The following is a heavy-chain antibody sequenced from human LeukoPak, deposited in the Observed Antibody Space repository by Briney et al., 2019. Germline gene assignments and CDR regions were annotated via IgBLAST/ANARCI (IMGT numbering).Heavy chain of an antibody. D-gene: IGHD2-21*01. CDR2: IKSRTDGGTR. V-gene: IGHV3-15*01. Sequence: PVGSLRLSCAASGLTFSNAWMSWVRQAPGKGLEWVGRIKSRTDGGTRDYDAPVKGRFTISRDDSKNTLYLQMNSLKTEDTAVYYCIRMWAFHMWGQGTMVTV. CDR1: GLTFSNAW. CDR3: IRMWAFHM. J-gene: IGHJ3*02.